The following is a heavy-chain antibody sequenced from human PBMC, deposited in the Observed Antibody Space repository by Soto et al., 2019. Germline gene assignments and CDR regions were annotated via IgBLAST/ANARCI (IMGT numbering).Heavy chain of an antibody. V-gene: IGHV3-23*01. CDR2: ISGSGGST. J-gene: IGHJ4*02. D-gene: IGHD3-3*01. CDR1: GFTFSSYA. CDR3: AKDAGWWSGYYDY. Sequence: EVQLLESGGGLVQPGGSLRLSCAASGFTFSSYAMSWVRQAPGKGLEWVSAISGSGGSTYYADSVQGRFTISRDNSKNTLYLQMNGLRAEDTAVYYCAKDAGWWSGYYDYWGQGTLVTVSS.